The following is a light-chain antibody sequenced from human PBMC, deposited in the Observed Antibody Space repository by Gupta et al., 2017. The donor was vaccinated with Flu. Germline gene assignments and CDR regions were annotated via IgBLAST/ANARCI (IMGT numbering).Light chain of an antibody. CDR3: MQHLQTVT. J-gene: IGKJ4*01. CDR1: QSLLHSNGYNY. CDR2: LGS. V-gene: IGKV2-28*01. Sequence: EIMMTQSPLSLPVTPGEAASISFRSSQSLLHSNGYNYLNWYLQKPAQSPQLLVSLGSNRASGVPDRFSGSGSGTDFTLKSSRVEAEDVGVYYCMQHLQTVTFGRGTKVEIK.